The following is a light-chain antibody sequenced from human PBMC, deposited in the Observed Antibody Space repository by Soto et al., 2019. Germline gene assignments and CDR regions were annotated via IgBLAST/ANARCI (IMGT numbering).Light chain of an antibody. CDR2: DAS. J-gene: IGKJ1*01. CDR1: QDITNY. Sequence: DIQMTQSPSSLSASVGYRVTITCQASQDITNYLNWYQQKPGKAPKLLMYDASNLETGVPSRFSGSRSRTDFTFPISGQQPEDIATYYCQQYDHFPWTFGQGTKVEIK. V-gene: IGKV1-33*01. CDR3: QQYDHFPWT.